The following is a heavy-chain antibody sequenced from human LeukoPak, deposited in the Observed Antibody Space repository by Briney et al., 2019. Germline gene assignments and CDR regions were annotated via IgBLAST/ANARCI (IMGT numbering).Heavy chain of an antibody. CDR3: AREVNYDILTYYYYYYYYMDV. CDR1: GGSFSGYY. V-gene: IGHV4-34*01. CDR2: INHSGST. D-gene: IGHD3-9*01. J-gene: IGHJ6*03. Sequence: SETLSLTCAVYGGSFSGYYWSWIRQPPGKGLEWIGEINHSGSTNYNPSLKSRVTISVDTSKNQFSLKLSSVTAADTAVYYCAREVNYDILTYYYYYYYYMDVWGKGTTVTVSS.